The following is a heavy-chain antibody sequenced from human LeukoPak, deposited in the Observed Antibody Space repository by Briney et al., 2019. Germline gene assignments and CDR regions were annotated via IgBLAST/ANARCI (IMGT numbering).Heavy chain of an antibody. D-gene: IGHD1-26*01. CDR2: LLYNGNT. V-gene: IGHV4-39*01. CDR3: TRRGSGNGGTYAGMDV. Sequence: SETLSLTCTVAGGSISSDVHYWDWIRQAPGKGLEWIGSLLYNGNTWYNPSLESRVTISVDTSENQFSLRLTSVDAADTALYFCTRRGSGNGGTYAGMDVWGPGTSVTVSS. CDR1: GGSISSDVHY. J-gene: IGHJ6*02.